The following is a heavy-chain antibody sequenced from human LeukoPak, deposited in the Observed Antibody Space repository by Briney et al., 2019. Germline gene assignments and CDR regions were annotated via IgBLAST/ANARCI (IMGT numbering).Heavy chain of an antibody. CDR1: GYSLTSYW. D-gene: IGHD3-22*01. CDR3: ARLAYYESSGYHLDY. CDR2: IYPGDSDT. J-gene: IGHJ4*02. Sequence: GESLKISCKSSGYSLTSYWIAWVRQMPGKGLEWMGIIYPGDSDTTYSPSFQGQVTFSADKSTTTAYLQWSSLKASDTAMYYCARLAYYESSGYHLDYWGQGTLVTVPS. V-gene: IGHV5-51*01.